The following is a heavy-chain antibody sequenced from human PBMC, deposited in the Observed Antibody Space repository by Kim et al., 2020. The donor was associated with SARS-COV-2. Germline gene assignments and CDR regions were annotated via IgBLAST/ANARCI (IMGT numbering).Heavy chain of an antibody. CDR1: GGSISSYY. V-gene: IGHV4-59*01. CDR2: IYYSGST. D-gene: IGHD6-13*01. Sequence: SETLSLTCTVSGGSISSYYWSWIRQPPGKGLEWIGYIYYSGSTNYNPSLKSRVTISVDTSKNQFSLKLSSVTAADTAVYYCARDIRSERQQLAREAWYYFDYWGQGTLVNVSS. J-gene: IGHJ4*02. CDR3: ARDIRSERQQLAREAWYYFDY.